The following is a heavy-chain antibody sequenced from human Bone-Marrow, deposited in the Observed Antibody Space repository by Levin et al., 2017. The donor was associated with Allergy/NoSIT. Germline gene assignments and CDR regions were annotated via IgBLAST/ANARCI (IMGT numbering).Heavy chain of an antibody. J-gene: IGHJ4*02. CDR2: ISYDGSNK. CDR1: GFTFSSYA. CDR3: ASPYSDSSGWYGGGY. D-gene: IGHD6-19*01. V-gene: IGHV3-30*04. Sequence: GESLKISCAASGFTFSSYAMHWVRQAPGKGLEWVAVISYDGSNKYYADSVKGRFTISRDNSKNTLYLQMNSLRAEDTAVYYCASPYSDSSGWYGGGYWGQGTLVTVSS.